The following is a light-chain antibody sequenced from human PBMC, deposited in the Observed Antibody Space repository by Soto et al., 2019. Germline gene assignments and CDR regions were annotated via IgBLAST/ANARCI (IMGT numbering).Light chain of an antibody. CDR3: EAWDDSRYGAV. CDR1: SSNIGTNT. Sequence: QSVLTQPPSASGTPGQGVTLSCSGSSSNIGTNTVNWYKQLPGTAPKLLIYSNDLRPSGVPDRFSGSKSGTSASLAISGLQSEDEADYYCEAWDDSRYGAVFGGGTQLTVL. V-gene: IGLV1-44*01. CDR2: SND. J-gene: IGLJ2*01.